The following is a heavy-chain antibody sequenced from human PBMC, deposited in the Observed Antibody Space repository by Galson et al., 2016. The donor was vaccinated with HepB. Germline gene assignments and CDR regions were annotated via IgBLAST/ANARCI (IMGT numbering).Heavy chain of an antibody. CDR1: GFSLLTNGVG. CDR2: IYWDDDQ. V-gene: IGHV2-5*02. Sequence: PAPVKPTQTLTLACTFSGFSLLTNGVGVGWIRQTPGQALEWLALIYWDDDQRYSPSLRSRLTITKDIRKNQVVLAMTDIDPVDAGTFYCARLTWRGRDSRGNLFLFDYWGQGIRVTVSS. J-gene: IGHJ4*02. D-gene: IGHD4-23*01. CDR3: ARLTWRGRDSRGNLFLFDY.